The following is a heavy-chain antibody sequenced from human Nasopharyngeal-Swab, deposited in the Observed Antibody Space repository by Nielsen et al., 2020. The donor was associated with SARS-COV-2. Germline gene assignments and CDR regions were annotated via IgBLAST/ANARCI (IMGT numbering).Heavy chain of an antibody. Sequence: LRLSCALSGDSVSSHSAGWNWIRQSPSRGLEWLGRTLYRSKWYNDYAESVKSRIAVNPDTSKNQFSLQLNSVTPEDTAVYYCARGRDFSFDSWGQGTLVTASS. V-gene: IGHV6-1*01. CDR1: GDSVSSHSAG. D-gene: IGHD3-3*01. CDR2: TLYRSKWYN. J-gene: IGHJ4*02. CDR3: ARGRDFSFDS.